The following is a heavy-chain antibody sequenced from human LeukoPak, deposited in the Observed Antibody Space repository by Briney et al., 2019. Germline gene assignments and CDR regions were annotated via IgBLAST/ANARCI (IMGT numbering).Heavy chain of an antibody. Sequence: GGSLRLSCVVSGFTFSSYGMHWVRQAPGEGLEWVAVIWYDGSNKYYADSVKGRFTISRDNSKNTLYLQMNSLRAEDTAVYYCARGREMATTPSDYWGQGTLVTVSS. CDR1: GFTFSSYG. CDR2: IWYDGSNK. CDR3: ARGREMATTPSDY. V-gene: IGHV3-33*01. J-gene: IGHJ4*02. D-gene: IGHD5-24*01.